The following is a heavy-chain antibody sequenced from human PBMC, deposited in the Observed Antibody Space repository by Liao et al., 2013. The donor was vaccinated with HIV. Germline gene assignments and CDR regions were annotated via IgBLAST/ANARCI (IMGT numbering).Heavy chain of an antibody. CDR2: IYYRGNT. Sequence: QVQLQESGPGLVKPSQTLSLTCTVSGGSISNGDYYWSWLRQAPGKGLEWLGYIYYRGNTYYNPSLKSRLTLSLDTSKNQFSLTLTSVTAADTAVYYCAVARGTEYTGWYFDLWGRGTLVTVSS. V-gene: IGHV4-30-4*08. CDR3: AVARGTEYTGWYFDL. CDR1: GGSISNGDYY. J-gene: IGHJ2*01. D-gene: IGHD3-16*01.